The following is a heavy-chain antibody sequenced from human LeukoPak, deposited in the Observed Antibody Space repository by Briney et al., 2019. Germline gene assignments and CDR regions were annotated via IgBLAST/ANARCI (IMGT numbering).Heavy chain of an antibody. D-gene: IGHD6-19*01. CDR2: ISGSGAAT. CDR1: GFTFSNYA. CDR3: ARDLSSGWYPYYFDF. J-gene: IGHJ4*02. V-gene: IGHV3-23*01. Sequence: GGSLRLSCAASGFTFSNYAMNWVRQAPGKGLEWVSAISGSGAATFNADSVKGRFTISRDNSKNTLYLQMNSLRAEDTAVYYCARDLSSGWYPYYFDFWGRGTLVTVSS.